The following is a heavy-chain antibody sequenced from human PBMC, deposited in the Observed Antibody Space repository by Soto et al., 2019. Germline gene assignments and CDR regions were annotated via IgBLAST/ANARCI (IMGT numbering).Heavy chain of an antibody. CDR1: GFTFSSYA. D-gene: IGHD3-22*01. V-gene: IGHV3-23*01. CDR2: ISGSGGST. CDR3: ANPRAFGYDSSGLGAFDI. J-gene: IGHJ3*02. Sequence: GGSLRLSCAASGFTFSSYAMGWVRQAPGKGLEWVSAISGSGGSTYYADSVKGRFTISRDNSKNTLYLQMNSLRAEDTAVYYCANPRAFGYDSSGLGAFDIWGQGTMVTVSS.